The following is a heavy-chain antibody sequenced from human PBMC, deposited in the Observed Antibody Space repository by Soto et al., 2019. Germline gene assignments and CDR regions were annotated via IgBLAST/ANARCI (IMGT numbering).Heavy chain of an antibody. CDR1: GYTFTDYY. D-gene: IGHD5-18*01. V-gene: IGHV1-69-2*01. J-gene: IGHJ6*02. CDR2: VDPEDGET. CDR3: TTDWAVSRGYRPWGTYYYGMDV. Sequence: ASVKVSCKVSGYTFTDYYMHWVQQAPGKGLEWMGLVDPEDGETIYAEKFQGRVTITADTSTDTAYMELSSLRSEDTAVYYCTTDWAVSRGYRPWGTYYYGMDVWGQGTTVTVSS.